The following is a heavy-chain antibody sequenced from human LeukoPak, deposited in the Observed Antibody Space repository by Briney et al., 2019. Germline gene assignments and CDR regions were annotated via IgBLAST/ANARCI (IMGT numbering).Heavy chain of an antibody. Sequence: GGSLRLSCAASGFTVSSNYMSWVRQAPGKGLEWVSVIYSDGRTFYADSVKGRFTVSRDNSKNALSLQMKSLRAEDTAVYYCVKDSSVRSSGWYGDYWGQGTLVTVSS. J-gene: IGHJ4*02. CDR2: IYSDGRT. CDR1: GFTVSSNY. CDR3: VKDSSVRSSGWYGDY. D-gene: IGHD6-19*01. V-gene: IGHV3-53*01.